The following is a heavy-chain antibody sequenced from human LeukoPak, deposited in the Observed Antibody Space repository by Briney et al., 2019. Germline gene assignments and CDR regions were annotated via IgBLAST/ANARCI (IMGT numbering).Heavy chain of an antibody. Sequence: GRSLRLSCAASGFSFSSYGMHWARQAPGKGLEWVELLSRDGSETYYADSVKGRFTISRDTSKNTLYLQMNSLRPEDTAVYNCAKDDSSGYYYVDYWGEGTLVTVSS. CDR1: GFSFSSYG. CDR2: LSRDGSET. V-gene: IGHV3-30*18. J-gene: IGHJ4*02. D-gene: IGHD3-22*01. CDR3: AKDDSSGYYYVDY.